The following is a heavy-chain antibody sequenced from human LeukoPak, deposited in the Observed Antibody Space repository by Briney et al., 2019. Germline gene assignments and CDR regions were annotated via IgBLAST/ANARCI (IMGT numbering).Heavy chain of an antibody. CDR3: ARGRTSITGTTFFDY. D-gene: IGHD1-20*01. CDR1: GYTFTSYG. Sequence: GASVKVSCKASGYTFTSYGISWVRQAPGQGLEWMGWISAYNGNTNCAQKLQGRVTMTTDTSTSTAYMELRSLRSDDTAVYYCARGRTSITGTTFFDYWGQGTLVTVSS. CDR2: ISAYNGNT. J-gene: IGHJ4*02. V-gene: IGHV1-18*01.